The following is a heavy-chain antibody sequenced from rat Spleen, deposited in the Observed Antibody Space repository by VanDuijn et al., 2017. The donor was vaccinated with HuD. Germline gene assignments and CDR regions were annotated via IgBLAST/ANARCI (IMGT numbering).Heavy chain of an antibody. Sequence: EVQLVESGGGVVQPGRSLKVYCAASGFTFSNYGMAWVRQAPKKGLEWVAYISYDGGTTYYRDSVKGRFTISRDNAKRTLNLQMDSLRSEDTATYYCTTLSSYTHWYFDFWGPGTMVTVSS. CDR2: ISYDGGTT. D-gene: IGHD1-2*01. J-gene: IGHJ1*01. CDR1: GFTFSNYG. V-gene: IGHV5S23*01. CDR3: TTLSSYTHWYFDF.